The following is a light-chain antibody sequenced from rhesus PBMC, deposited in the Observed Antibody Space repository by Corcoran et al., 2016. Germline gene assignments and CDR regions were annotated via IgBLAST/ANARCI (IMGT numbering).Light chain of an antibody. V-gene: IGKV1S12*01. CDR2: AAS. CDR1: QNIYSN. CDR3: QHYYDNPYS. J-gene: IGKJ2*01. Sequence: DIQMTQSPSALSASVGDRVTISCRASQNIYSNLAWYQQKPGKVPKLLIYAASSLQTGIPSRFSGSGYGTDFNLNISSLQPEDSAAYYCQHYYDNPYSFGQGTKVEIK.